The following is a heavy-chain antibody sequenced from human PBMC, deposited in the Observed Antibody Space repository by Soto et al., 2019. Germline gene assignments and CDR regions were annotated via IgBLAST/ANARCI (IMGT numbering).Heavy chain of an antibody. CDR3: ARAPMVLTRSYFDS. J-gene: IGHJ4*02. Sequence: SETLSLTCTVSDGCISNFYWSWIRQPPGKGLEWIGYISSSGNTNYNPSLKSRVSISVDTSKNQFSLNLTSVTAADTAVYYCARAPMVLTRSYFDSWGQGTPVTVSS. CDR2: ISSSGNT. V-gene: IGHV4-59*01. CDR1: DGCISNFY. D-gene: IGHD3-22*01.